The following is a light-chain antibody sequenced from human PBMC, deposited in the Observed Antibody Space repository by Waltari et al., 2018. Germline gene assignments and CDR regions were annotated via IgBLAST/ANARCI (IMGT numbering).Light chain of an antibody. CDR3: QQAYRYPIT. CDR2: AAS. V-gene: IGKV1-9*01. CDR1: QDINSF. J-gene: IGKJ5*01. Sequence: DIQLTQSPSFLSASVGDRVTITCRATQDINSFLAWYQQKPGRAPTVLIYAASTLQTGVPSRFSGSGSGTEFTLTINGLQPEDFATYYCQQAYRYPITFGQGTRLDTK.